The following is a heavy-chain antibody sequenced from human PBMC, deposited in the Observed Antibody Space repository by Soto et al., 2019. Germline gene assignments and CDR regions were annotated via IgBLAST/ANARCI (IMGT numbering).Heavy chain of an antibody. CDR1: GGSFSGYS. Sequence: QVQLQQSGAGLLKPSETLSLTCAVSGGSFSGYSWSWIRQPPGKGLAWIGEITHNGGTNYNTSLKSRVSSPVDTYKQQLSLNLRSVAAADTAVYSCARAPYSGSHSDYWGQGTLVTVSS. CDR2: ITHNGGT. J-gene: IGHJ4*02. V-gene: IGHV4-34*01. CDR3: ARAPYSGSHSDY. D-gene: IGHD1-26*01.